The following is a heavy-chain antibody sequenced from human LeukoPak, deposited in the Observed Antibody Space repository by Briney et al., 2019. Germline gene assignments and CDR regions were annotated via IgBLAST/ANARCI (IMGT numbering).Heavy chain of an antibody. V-gene: IGHV3-23*01. D-gene: IGHD6-19*01. CDR3: AKDTAVAGTFYFDY. J-gene: IGHJ4*02. Sequence: SVKGRFTISRDNSKNTLYLQMNSLRAEDTAVYYCAKDTAVAGTFYFDYWGQGTLVTVSS.